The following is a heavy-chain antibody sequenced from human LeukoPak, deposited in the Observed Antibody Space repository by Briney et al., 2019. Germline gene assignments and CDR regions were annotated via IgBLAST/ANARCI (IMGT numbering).Heavy chain of an antibody. CDR1: GFTFSSYG. V-gene: IGHV3-23*01. CDR2: ISGSGGST. CDR3: AKGVDYGRGDWFDP. J-gene: IGHJ5*02. D-gene: IGHD4-17*01. Sequence: GGSPRLSCAASGFTFSSYGVSWVRQAPGKGLEWVSAISGSGGSTYYADSVKGRFTISRDNSKNTLYLQMNSLRAEDTAVYYCAKGVDYGRGDWFDPWGQGTLVTVSS.